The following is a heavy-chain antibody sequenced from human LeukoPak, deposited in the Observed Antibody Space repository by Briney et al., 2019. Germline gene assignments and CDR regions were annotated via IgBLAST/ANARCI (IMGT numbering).Heavy chain of an antibody. Sequence: SETLSLTCAVHGGAFRGYYWSWIRQPPGKGLEWIGEINYSGSTTYNPSLTSRVTISVDTSMHQFSLKLNSVTAADTAVYYCARGDLWSSSSGDFDYWGQGTLVTVSS. CDR2: INYSGST. CDR3: ARGDLWSSSSGDFDY. D-gene: IGHD6-6*01. J-gene: IGHJ4*02. V-gene: IGHV4-34*01. CDR1: GGAFRGYY.